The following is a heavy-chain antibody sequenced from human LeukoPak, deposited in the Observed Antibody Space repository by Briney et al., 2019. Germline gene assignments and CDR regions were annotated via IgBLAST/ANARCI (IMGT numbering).Heavy chain of an antibody. V-gene: IGHV4-59*01. CDR3: ARGGPTVTSYSSWDS. CDR2: IYYSGST. CDR1: GGSINSYY. D-gene: IGHD4-17*01. J-gene: IGHJ4*02. Sequence: SETLSLTCNVSGGSINSYYWNWIRQPPGKGLEWIGYIYYSGSTNYNPSLRSRLTMSVGTSKNLFSLKLSSVTAADTAIYYCARGGPTVTSYSSWDSWGQGTLVTVSS.